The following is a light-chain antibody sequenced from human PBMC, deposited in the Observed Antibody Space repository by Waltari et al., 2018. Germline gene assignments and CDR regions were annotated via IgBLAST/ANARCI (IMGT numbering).Light chain of an antibody. CDR3: QQYYSTLWS. Sequence: DIVMTQSPDSLAVSLGERATINCKSSQSVLYSSNNKNYLAWYQQKPGQPPKLLIYWASTRESGVPDRFSGSGSGTDFTHTISSLQAEDVAVYYCQQYYSTLWSFGQGTKLEIK. V-gene: IGKV4-1*01. CDR1: QSVLYSSNNKNY. J-gene: IGKJ2*04. CDR2: WAS.